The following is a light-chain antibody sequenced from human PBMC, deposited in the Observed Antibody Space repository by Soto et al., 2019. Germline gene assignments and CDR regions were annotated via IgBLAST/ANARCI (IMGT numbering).Light chain of an antibody. CDR3: GAWESSLNPYV. CDR1: SFNIGNNY. J-gene: IGLJ1*01. Sequence: QSVLTQPPSVSAAPGQKVIISCSGSSFNIGNNYVSWYQQLPGTAPKLLIYDNNKRPPGIPDRFSGSKSGTSATLAITGLQTADEADYYCGAWESSLNPYVFGTGTKVTVL. V-gene: IGLV1-51*01. CDR2: DNN.